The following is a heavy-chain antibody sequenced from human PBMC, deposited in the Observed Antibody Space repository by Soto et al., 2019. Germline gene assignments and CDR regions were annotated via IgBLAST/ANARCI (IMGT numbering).Heavy chain of an antibody. CDR3: ARDSYGFGGFDY. Sequence: SVKVSCKASGGTFSSYAISWVRQAPGQGLEWMGGIIPIFGTANYAQKFQGRVTITADESTSTAYMELSSLRSEDAAVYYCARDSYGFGGFDYWGQGTLVTVSS. J-gene: IGHJ4*02. D-gene: IGHD5-18*01. CDR2: IIPIFGTA. V-gene: IGHV1-69*13. CDR1: GGTFSSYA.